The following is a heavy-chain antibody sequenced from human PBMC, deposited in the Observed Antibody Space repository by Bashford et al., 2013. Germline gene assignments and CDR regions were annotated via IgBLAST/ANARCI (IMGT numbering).Heavy chain of an antibody. J-gene: IGHJ6*04. Sequence: SSETLSLTCIVSGGSISSSSYYWGWIRQPPGKGLEWIGTIYYTGKTYYNPSLKSRVTISVDTSKNQFSLKLTSVTAADTAVYYSARQSGGSSWHYYYGMDVWGRGTTVTVSS. CDR3: ARQSGGSSWHYYYGMDV. CDR1: GGSISSSSYY. V-gene: IGHV4-39*01. CDR2: IYYTGKT. D-gene: IGHD6-13*01.